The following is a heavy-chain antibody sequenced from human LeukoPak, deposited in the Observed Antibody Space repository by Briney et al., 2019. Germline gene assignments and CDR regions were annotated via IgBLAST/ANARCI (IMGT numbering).Heavy chain of an antibody. D-gene: IGHD3-10*01. J-gene: IGHJ4*02. V-gene: IGHV3-9*01. CDR2: ISWNGGFI. CDR3: AKVVGSTLFRGETYFDY. Sequence: GKGLXXXSXISWNGGFIVHADSVKGRFTISRDNAKNSLYLQMNSLRPEDTAFYYCAKVVGSTLFRGETYFDYWGQGTLVTVSS.